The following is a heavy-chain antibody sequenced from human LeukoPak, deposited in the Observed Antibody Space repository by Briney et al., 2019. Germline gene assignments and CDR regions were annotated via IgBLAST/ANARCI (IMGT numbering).Heavy chain of an antibody. D-gene: IGHD1-26*01. V-gene: IGHV3-74*01. J-gene: IGHJ4*02. Sequence: GGSLRLSCAASGFTFSSYWMHWVRQAPGKGLVWVSRINSDGSSTSYADSVKGQFTISRDNAKNTLYLQMNSLRAEDTAVYYCARDGVGAIKPHDYWGQGTLVTVSS. CDR2: INSDGSST. CDR1: GFTFSSYW. CDR3: ARDGVGAIKPHDY.